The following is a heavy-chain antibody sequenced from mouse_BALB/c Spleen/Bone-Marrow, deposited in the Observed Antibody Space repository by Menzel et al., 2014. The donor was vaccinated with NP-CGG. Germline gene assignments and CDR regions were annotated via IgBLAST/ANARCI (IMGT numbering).Heavy chain of an antibody. CDR3: ARREYGNYDYAMDY. V-gene: IGHV1-18*01. D-gene: IGHD2-10*02. CDR2: INPNNGGI. J-gene: IGHJ4*01. CDR1: GYTFTEYT. Sequence: EVKLMESGPELVKPGASVKISCGTSGYTFTEYTMHWVKRSHGKSLEWIGGINPNNGGISYNQKFKGKATLTVDKSSSTAYMELRSLTSEDSAVYYCARREYGNYDYAMDYWGQGTSVTVSS.